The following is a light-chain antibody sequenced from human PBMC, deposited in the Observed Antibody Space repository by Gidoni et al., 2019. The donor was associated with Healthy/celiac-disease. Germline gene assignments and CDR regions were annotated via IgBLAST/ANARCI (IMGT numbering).Light chain of an antibody. J-gene: IGKJ4*01. CDR3: QQYNNWPSLT. V-gene: IGKV3-15*01. CDR1: QSVSSN. CDR2: GAS. Sequence: DIVMTQSPATLSVSPGERATLSCRASQSVSSNLAWYQQKPGQAPRLLIYGASTRATGIPARFSGSGSGTEFTLTISSLQSEDFAVYYCQQYNNWPSLTFDGGTKVEIK.